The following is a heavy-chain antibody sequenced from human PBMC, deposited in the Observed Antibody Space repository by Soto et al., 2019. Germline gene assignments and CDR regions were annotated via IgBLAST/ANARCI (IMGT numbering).Heavy chain of an antibody. V-gene: IGHV4-34*01. CDR1: GGAFSGYY. D-gene: IGHD3-9*01. Sequence: QVQLQQWGAGPLRPLETLSLTCGVSGGAFSGYYWAWIRQSPGKGLAWIGEINDRGSINYNPTLQSRVSISVDTSKKHYSLNLRSVTAADTAVYYCARESHEILTGPPWVWYFDLWGRGTLVTVSS. CDR3: ARESHEILTGPPWVWYFDL. CDR2: INDRGSI. J-gene: IGHJ2*01.